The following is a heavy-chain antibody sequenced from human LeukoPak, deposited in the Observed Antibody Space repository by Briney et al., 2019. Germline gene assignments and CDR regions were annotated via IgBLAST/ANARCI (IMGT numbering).Heavy chain of an antibody. D-gene: IGHD1-14*01. CDR2: INADGSTT. V-gene: IGHV3-74*01. CDR1: GFTFGNSW. J-gene: IGHJ3*01. Sequence: PGGFLRLSCAASGFTFGNSWVHWVRQAPGKGLVWVSLINADGSTTTYADSVKGRFTISRDNARNTVSLQMNSLTIEDTAVYYCVVVVEPPDSDGFDVWGQGTMITVSS. CDR3: VVVVEPPDSDGFDV.